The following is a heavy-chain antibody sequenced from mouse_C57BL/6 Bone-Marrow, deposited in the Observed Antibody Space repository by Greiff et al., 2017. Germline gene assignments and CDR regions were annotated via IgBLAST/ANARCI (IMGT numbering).Heavy chain of an antibody. V-gene: IGHV1-82*01. J-gene: IGHJ1*03. CDR2: IYPGDGDT. CDR1: GYAFSSSW. D-gene: IGHD2-10*01. CDR3: ACLLRYFDV. Sequence: QVQLQQSGPELVKPGASVKISCKASGYAFSSSWMNWVKQRPGKGLEWIGRIYPGDGDTNYNGKFKGKATLTADKSSSTAYMQLSSLTSEDSAVYFCACLLRYFDVWGTGTTVTVSS.